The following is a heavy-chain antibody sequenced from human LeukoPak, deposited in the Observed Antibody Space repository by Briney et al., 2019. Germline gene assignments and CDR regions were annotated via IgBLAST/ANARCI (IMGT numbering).Heavy chain of an antibody. CDR2: ISASGDST. D-gene: IGHD1-26*01. V-gene: IGHV3-23*01. CDR1: GFTFSSFD. Sequence: GGSLRLSCAVSGFTFSSFDMIWVRQTPGKGLEWVSVISASGDSTYYADSVKGRFTISRDNSMKTLYLHLESLRVEDTAKYYCVKRAASCFGHWGQGTLITVSS. CDR3: VKRAASCFGH. J-gene: IGHJ4*02.